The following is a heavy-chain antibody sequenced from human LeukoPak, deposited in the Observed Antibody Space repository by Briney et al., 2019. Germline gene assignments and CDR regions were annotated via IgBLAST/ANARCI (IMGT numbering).Heavy chain of an antibody. J-gene: IGHJ4*02. Sequence: GEALKISRKASGYSFTSYWIGWGRQMPGNPLEWMGIIYPGDSDTRYSPSFQGQVTISADRSITTAYLQWSSLKASDTAMYYCARGQVAASRGTFDYWGQGTLVTVSS. D-gene: IGHD1-26*01. V-gene: IGHV5-51*01. CDR1: GYSFTSYW. CDR2: IYPGDSDT. CDR3: ARGQVAASRGTFDY.